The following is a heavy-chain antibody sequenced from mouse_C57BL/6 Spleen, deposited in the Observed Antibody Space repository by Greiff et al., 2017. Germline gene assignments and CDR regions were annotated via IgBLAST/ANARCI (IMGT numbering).Heavy chain of an antibody. Sequence: QVQLQQPGAELVKPGASVKLSCKASGYTFTSYWMQWVKQRPGQGLEWIGEIDPSDNYTNYNQKFKGKATLTVDPSSSPAYMQLSSLTSEDSAVYYCARGGSTVVRYFDVWGTGTTVTVSS. D-gene: IGHD1-1*01. V-gene: IGHV1-50*01. J-gene: IGHJ1*03. CDR2: IDPSDNYT. CDR3: ARGGSTVVRYFDV. CDR1: GYTFTSYW.